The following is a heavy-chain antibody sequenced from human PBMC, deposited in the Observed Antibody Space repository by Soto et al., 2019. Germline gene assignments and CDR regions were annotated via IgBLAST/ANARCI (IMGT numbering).Heavy chain of an antibody. V-gene: IGHV3-66*01. CDR2: IYSGGST. J-gene: IGHJ3*02. D-gene: IGHD2-2*01. Sequence: GGSLRLSCAASGFTVSSNYMSWVRQAPGKGLEWVSVIYSGGSTYYADSVKGRFTISRDNSKNTLYLQMNSLRAEDTAVYYCARALGYCSSTGCPLRVNAFDIWGQGTMVTVSS. CDR1: GFTVSSNY. CDR3: ARALGYCSSTGCPLRVNAFDI.